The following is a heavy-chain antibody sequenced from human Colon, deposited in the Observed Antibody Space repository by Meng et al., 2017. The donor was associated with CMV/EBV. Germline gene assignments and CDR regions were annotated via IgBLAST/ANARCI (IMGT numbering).Heavy chain of an antibody. CDR3: ARVPPTFSSWDGMDV. D-gene: IGHD6-13*01. J-gene: IGHJ6*02. CDR2: ISSTSSYI. V-gene: IGHV3-21*01. Sequence: GESLKISCAASGFPLSSYSMNWVRQAPGQGLEWVSSISSTSSYIYYTDSVKGRFTISRDNAKNSLYLQMNSPRAGDTAVYYCARVPPTFSSWDGMDVWGQGTTVTVSS. CDR1: GFPLSSYS.